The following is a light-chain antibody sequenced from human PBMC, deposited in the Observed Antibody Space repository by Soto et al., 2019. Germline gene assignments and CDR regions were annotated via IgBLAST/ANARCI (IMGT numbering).Light chain of an antibody. V-gene: IGKV1-39*01. CDR3: QESYSTPPELS. J-gene: IGKJ4*01. CDR2: AAS. CDR1: QSISNY. Sequence: DIQMTQSPSSLSASIGDRVTITCRASQSISNYLNWYQQKPGKAPKLLIYAASSLQSGVPSRFSGSGYGTDFTLTISSLQPEDFATYHCQESYSTPPELSFGGGTKVEIK.